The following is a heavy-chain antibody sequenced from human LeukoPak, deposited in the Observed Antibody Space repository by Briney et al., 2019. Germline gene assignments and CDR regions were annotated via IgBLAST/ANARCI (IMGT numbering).Heavy chain of an antibody. CDR3: ARDQTYSGSGIYTYFDY. V-gene: IGHV4-61*02. Sequence: SQTLSLTCTVSGGSISSGGHYWSWIRQPAGKGLEYLGRIYSIGSTNYNPSLRSRVTISVDTSKNHFSLKLSSVTAADTAVYYCARDQTYSGSGIYTYFDYWGQGILVTVSS. J-gene: IGHJ4*02. D-gene: IGHD3-10*01. CDR1: GGSISSGGHY. CDR2: IYSIGST.